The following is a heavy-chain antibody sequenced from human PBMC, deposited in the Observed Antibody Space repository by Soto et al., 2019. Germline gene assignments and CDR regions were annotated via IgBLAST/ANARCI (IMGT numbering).Heavy chain of an antibody. CDR2: IDPSDSYT. CDR1: GYSFSRYW. D-gene: IGHD6-13*01. J-gene: IGHJ4*02. Sequence: GESLKISCKGSGYSFSRYWISWVRQMPGKGLEWMGRIDPSDSYTNYSPSFQGHVTISADKSISTAYLQWSSLKASDTAMYYCARLRSSSWLVGYWGQGTLVTVSS. CDR3: ARLRSSSWLVGY. V-gene: IGHV5-10-1*01.